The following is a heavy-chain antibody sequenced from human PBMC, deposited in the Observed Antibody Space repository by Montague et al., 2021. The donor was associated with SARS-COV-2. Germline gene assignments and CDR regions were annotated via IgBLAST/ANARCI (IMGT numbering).Heavy chain of an antibody. CDR2: IYSGGST. CDR1: VFTVSSNY. Sequence: SLRLSCVASVFTVSSNYMRLVRQAPGKGLEWVSVIYSGGSTYYAHSVXGRFTISRDNSKNTLYLPMNSLRAEDMAVYYCARELYTDIVVVPAALRKHWYFDLWGRGTLVTVSS. V-gene: IGHV3-66*02. CDR3: ARELYTDIVVVPAALRKHWYFDL. D-gene: IGHD2-2*01. J-gene: IGHJ2*01.